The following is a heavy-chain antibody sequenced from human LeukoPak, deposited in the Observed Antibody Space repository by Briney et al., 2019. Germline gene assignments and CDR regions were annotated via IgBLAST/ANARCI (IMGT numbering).Heavy chain of an antibody. J-gene: IGHJ4*02. CDR1: GGSISSSSYY. CDR3: ARDLLNEGNHLDY. V-gene: IGHV4-30-4*08. D-gene: IGHD4-23*01. Sequence: SETLSLTCTVSGGSISSSSYYWGWIRQPPGKGLEWIGYIYYSGSTYYNPSLKSRVTISVDTSKNQFSLKLSSVTAADTAVYYCARDLLNEGNHLDYWGQGTLVTVSS. CDR2: IYYSGST.